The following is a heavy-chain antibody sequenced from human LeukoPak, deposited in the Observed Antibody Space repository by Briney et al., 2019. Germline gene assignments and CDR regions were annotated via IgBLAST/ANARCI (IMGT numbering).Heavy chain of an antibody. J-gene: IGHJ5*02. Sequence: GESLKISCKGSGYSFATTWIGWVRQMPGKGLEWMGIVYPGDSDTRYSPSFQGQVTISADKSISTAYLQWSSLKASDTAIYYCARRGKYSSSSRFDPWGQGTLVTVSS. CDR1: GYSFATTW. V-gene: IGHV5-51*01. CDR2: VYPGDSDT. D-gene: IGHD6-6*01. CDR3: ARRGKYSSSSRFDP.